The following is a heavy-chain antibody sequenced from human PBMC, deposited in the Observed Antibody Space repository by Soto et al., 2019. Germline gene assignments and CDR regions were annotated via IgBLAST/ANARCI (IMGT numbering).Heavy chain of an antibody. CDR1: GFTFSSYG. Sequence: PGGSLRLSCAASGFTFSSYGMHWVRQAPGKGLEWVAVISHDGSNKYYADSVKGRFTISRDNSKNTLYLQMNSLRAEDTAVYYCAKSGSYYYYYYGMDVWGQGTTVTVSS. CDR2: ISHDGSNK. CDR3: AKSGSYYYYYYGMDV. V-gene: IGHV3-30*18. D-gene: IGHD1-26*01. J-gene: IGHJ6*02.